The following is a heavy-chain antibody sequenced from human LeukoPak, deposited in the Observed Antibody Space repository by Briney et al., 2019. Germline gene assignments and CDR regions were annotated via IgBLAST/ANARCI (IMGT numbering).Heavy chain of an antibody. CDR2: ISSSSSTI. Sequence: GGSLRLSRAASGFAFNTYSMNWVRQAPGKGLEWLSFISSSSSTIYYADSVKGQFTISRDNAKNSLYLQMNSLRAEDTALYYCARDRGYYFDYWGQGTLVTVSS. V-gene: IGHV3-48*01. CDR3: ARDRGYYFDY. J-gene: IGHJ4*02. CDR1: GFAFNTYS. D-gene: IGHD3-10*01.